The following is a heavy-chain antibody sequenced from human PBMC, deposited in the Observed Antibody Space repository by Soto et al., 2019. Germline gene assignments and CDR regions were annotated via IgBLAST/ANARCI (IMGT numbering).Heavy chain of an antibody. CDR1: GGSISTSGYY. Sequence: QLQLQESGPGLVKPSETLSLTCTVSGGSISTSGYYWGWTRQPPGKGLEWIGSIYYSGSTYYNPSLKSRVTISVDTSKNQFSLKLSSVTAADTAVYYCARLHYPVTTGVWYFDLWGRGTLVTVSS. D-gene: IGHD4-17*01. CDR2: IYYSGST. CDR3: ARLHYPVTTGVWYFDL. V-gene: IGHV4-39*01. J-gene: IGHJ2*01.